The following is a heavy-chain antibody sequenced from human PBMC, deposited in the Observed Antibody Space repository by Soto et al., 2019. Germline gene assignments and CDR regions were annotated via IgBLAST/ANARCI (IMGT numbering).Heavy chain of an antibody. D-gene: IGHD3-10*01. Sequence: PSETLSLTCDVSGGSISGGGFSWSWIRQPPGKALEWIGYILHTGGTQYNPSLKSRVSMSVDKSKNQFSLHLTSVTAADTAVYYCAKLQFGEGFDYWGQGALVTVAP. CDR3: AKLQFGEGFDY. CDR2: ILHTGGT. V-gene: IGHV4-30-2*01. CDR1: GGSISGGGFS. J-gene: IGHJ4*02.